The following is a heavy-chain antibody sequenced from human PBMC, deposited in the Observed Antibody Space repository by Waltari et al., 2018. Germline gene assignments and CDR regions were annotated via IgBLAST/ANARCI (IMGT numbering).Heavy chain of an antibody. CDR3: VRDHSSGWSFQH. CDR2: INQHGSEV. CDR1: GFTFSSYW. J-gene: IGHJ1*01. V-gene: IGHV3-7*01. D-gene: IGHD6-19*01. Sequence: EVQLVESGGNLVQPGGSLRLPCAASGFTFSSYWMIWVRQAPGKGLEWVANINQHGSEVFYADSVKGRFTVSRDNAKNSLYVQMNNLRAEDTGLYFCVRDHSSGWSFQHWGQGTLVAVSS.